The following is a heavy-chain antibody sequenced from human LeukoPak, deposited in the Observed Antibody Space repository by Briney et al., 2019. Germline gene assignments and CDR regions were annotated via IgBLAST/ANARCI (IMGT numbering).Heavy chain of an antibody. CDR3: ARDLGRGIAAAGAFDY. CDR2: IYTSGST. CDR1: GGSISSYY. J-gene: IGHJ4*02. V-gene: IGHV4-4*07. D-gene: IGHD6-13*01. Sequence: SETLSLTCTVSGGSISSYYWSWIRQPARKGREWIGLIYTSGSTNYNPSLKSRVTMTVDTSTNQSSLKLSSVIAADTTVYYCARDLGRGIAAAGAFDYWGQGTLVTVSS.